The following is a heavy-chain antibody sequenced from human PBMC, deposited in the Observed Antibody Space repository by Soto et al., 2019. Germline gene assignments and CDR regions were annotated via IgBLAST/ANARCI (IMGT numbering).Heavy chain of an antibody. CDR1: GFSLNASGVG. CDR2: IYWNDDK. Sequence: EXGPTLVNPTQTLTLTCTFSGFSLNASGVGVGWIRQPPGKALEWLALIYWNDDKRYSPSLKSRLTITKDTSKNQVVLTMTTMDPVDTATYYCTHRRAGLNGVWGQGTLVTVSS. V-gene: IGHV2-5*01. D-gene: IGHD2-8*01. CDR3: THRRAGLNGV. J-gene: IGHJ4*02.